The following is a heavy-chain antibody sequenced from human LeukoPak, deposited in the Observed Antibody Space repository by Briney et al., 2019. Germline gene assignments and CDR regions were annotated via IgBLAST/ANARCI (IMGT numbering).Heavy chain of an antibody. V-gene: IGHV3-23*01. J-gene: IGHJ4*02. CDR2: IRGTGDST. D-gene: IGHD1-1*01. CDR3: AKGQELDDGVFDS. Sequence: GGSLRLSCAASGFGFNDAAMTWVRQAPGKGLEWVSTIRGTGDSTHYADSVKGRFIISRDKSKNMLYLQMNGLRAEDTAIYYCAKGQELDDGVFDSWGQGTLVTVSS. CDR1: GFGFNDAA.